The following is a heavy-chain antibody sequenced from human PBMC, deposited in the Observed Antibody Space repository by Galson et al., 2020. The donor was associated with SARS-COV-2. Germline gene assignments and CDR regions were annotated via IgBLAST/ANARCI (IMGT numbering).Heavy chain of an antibody. CDR2: INPKSGDT. J-gene: IGHJ4*02. Sequence: PGQGLDWMGWINPKSGDTNYAQTFQGRVTLTRDTSIGTAYMELSGLTSDDTAVYYCARNGGGLGYWGQGTLVTVSS. V-gene: IGHV1-2*02. CDR3: ARNGGGLGY.